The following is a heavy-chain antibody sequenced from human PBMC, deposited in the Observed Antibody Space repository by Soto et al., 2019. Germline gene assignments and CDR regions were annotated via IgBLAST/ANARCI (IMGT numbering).Heavy chain of an antibody. CDR2: IYWDDDK. CDR3: AHRGPIAAAGRKRNWFDP. Sequence: PTLVNPTQTLTLTCTFSGFSLSTSGVGVGWIRQPPGKALEWLALIYWDDDKRYSPSLKSRLTITKDTSKNQVVLTMTNMDPVDTATYYCAHRGPIAAAGRKRNWFDPWGQGTLVTVSS. J-gene: IGHJ5*02. D-gene: IGHD6-13*01. V-gene: IGHV2-5*02. CDR1: GFSLSTSGVG.